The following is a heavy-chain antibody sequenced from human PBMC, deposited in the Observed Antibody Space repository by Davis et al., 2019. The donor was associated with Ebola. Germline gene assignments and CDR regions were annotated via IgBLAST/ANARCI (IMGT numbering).Heavy chain of an antibody. CDR2: ITSRDGT. CDR3: AELHSSSSNI. Sequence: PGGSLRLSCVASGFTFGSYAMSWVRLVPGKGLEWVSTITSRDGTHYAESVKGRFTISRDNSKNTLYLQMTSLRAEDTALYYCAELHSSSSNIWGQGTLVTVSS. V-gene: IGHV3-23*01. CDR1: GFTFGSYA. D-gene: IGHD6-6*01. J-gene: IGHJ4*02.